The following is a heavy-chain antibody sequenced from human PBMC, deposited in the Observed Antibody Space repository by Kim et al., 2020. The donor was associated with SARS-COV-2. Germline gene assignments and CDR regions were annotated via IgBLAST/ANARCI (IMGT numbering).Heavy chain of an antibody. CDR2: SSI. Sequence: SSIYYTDHVEGLFTISRDNTKNSLYLQRNSLGDEDTAVYYGARVRGGANDYWGQGTLVTVSS. V-gene: IGHV3-48*02. D-gene: IGHD3-16*01. J-gene: IGHJ4*02. CDR3: ARVRGGANDY.